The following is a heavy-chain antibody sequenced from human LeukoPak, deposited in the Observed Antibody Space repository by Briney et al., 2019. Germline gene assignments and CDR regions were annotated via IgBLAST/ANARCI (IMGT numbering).Heavy chain of an antibody. D-gene: IGHD5-24*01. CDR2: IIPIFGTA. CDR1: GGTFSSYA. CDR3: ARDGGRDGYTKDYYYYYMDV. V-gene: IGHV1-69*05. Sequence: SVKVSCKASGGTFSSYAISWVRQAPGQGLEWMGGIIPIFGTANYAQKFQGRVTITTDESTSTAYMELSSLRSEDTAVYFCARDGGRDGYTKDYYYYYMDVWGKGTTVTVSS. J-gene: IGHJ6*03.